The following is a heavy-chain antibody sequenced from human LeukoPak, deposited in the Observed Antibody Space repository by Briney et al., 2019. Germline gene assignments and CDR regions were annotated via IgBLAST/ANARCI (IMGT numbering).Heavy chain of an antibody. V-gene: IGHV3-48*03. CDR2: ISSRGVTI. Sequence: GGSLRLFCAASGFTFSSYEMNWVRRAPGKGLEWVSYISSRGVTIYYADSVQGRFTISRDNAKNSLYLQMNTLRVEDTAVYYCARVGIVPPGTDYWGQGTLVTVSS. D-gene: IGHD6-13*01. CDR3: ARVGIVPPGTDY. CDR1: GFTFSSYE. J-gene: IGHJ4*02.